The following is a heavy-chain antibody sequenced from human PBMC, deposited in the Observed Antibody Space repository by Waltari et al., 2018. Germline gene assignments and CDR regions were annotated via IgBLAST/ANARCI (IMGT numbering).Heavy chain of an antibody. CDR2: IKPDRGGR. Sequence: QVQLVQSGAEVRKPGASVKVSCKASGYTFTVNYMHWVRQAPGQGLEWMGWIKPDRGGRKYTQKCKGRVTMTRDTSISTADMEVSRLKSDDTAVYYCARERVYGGNSDAFDIWGQGTMVTVSS. V-gene: IGHV1-2*02. CDR1: GYTFTVNY. J-gene: IGHJ3*02. D-gene: IGHD4-17*01. CDR3: ARERVYGGNSDAFDI.